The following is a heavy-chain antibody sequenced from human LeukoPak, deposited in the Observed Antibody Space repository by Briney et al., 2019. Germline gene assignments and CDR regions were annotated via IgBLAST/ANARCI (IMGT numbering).Heavy chain of an antibody. CDR3: ARDHPEIAVIPAAMDV. J-gene: IGHJ6*03. Sequence: SVKVSCKASGGTFSNFVISWLRQTPGHGLEWLGGVIPMFGTSNYAQNFQGRVTFTADESTNTAYLELSSLTSEDSAVYICARDHPEIAVIPAAMDVWGTGTTVIVSS. V-gene: IGHV1-69*13. CDR2: VIPMFGTS. CDR1: GGTFSNFV. D-gene: IGHD2-2*01.